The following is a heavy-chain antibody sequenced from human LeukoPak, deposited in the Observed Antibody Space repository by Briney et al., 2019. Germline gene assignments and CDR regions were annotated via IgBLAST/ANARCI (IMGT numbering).Heavy chain of an antibody. CDR3: ARGSPFEY. J-gene: IGHJ4*02. Sequence: GGSLRLSCAASGFTVSSNYMSWVRPAPGKGLECVSIIYRGGEAYYADSVRDRFTISRDNSKNTLYLQMNSLRAEDTAVYYCARGSPFEYWGQGTLVTVSS. V-gene: IGHV3-66*01. CDR2: IYRGGEA. D-gene: IGHD3-10*01. CDR1: GFTVSSNY.